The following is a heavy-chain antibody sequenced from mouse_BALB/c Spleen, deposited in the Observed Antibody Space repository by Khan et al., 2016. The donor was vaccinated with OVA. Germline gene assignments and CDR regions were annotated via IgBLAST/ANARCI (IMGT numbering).Heavy chain of an antibody. CDR1: GDSITSGY. V-gene: IGHV3-8*02. CDR3: ARSTYRYAFAY. D-gene: IGHD2-14*01. Sequence: VQLQQSGPSLVKPSQTLSLTCSVTGDSITSGYWSWIRKFPGNKLEYMGYMIYTGYTYYNPSLKSRISITRHTSKNQYYLQLNSVTTEDTATYFCARSTYRYAFAYWGQWTLVTVSA. J-gene: IGHJ3*01. CDR2: MIYTGYT.